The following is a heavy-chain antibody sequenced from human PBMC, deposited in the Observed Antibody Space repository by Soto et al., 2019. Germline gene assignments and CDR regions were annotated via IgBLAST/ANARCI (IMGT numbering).Heavy chain of an antibody. Sequence: SETLSLTCTVSGGSISSSSYYWGWIRQPPGKGLEWIGSIYYSGSTYYNPSLKSRVTISVDTSKNQFSLKLSSVTAADTAVYYCARDHLPYDFWSGYYRRNNWFDPWGQGTLVTVSS. V-gene: IGHV4-39*07. CDR3: ARDHLPYDFWSGYYRRNNWFDP. CDR2: IYYSGST. D-gene: IGHD3-3*01. J-gene: IGHJ5*02. CDR1: GGSISSSSYY.